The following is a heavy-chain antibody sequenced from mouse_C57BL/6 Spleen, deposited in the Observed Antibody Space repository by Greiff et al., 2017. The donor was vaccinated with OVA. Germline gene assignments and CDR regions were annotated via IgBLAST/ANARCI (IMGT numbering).Heavy chain of an antibody. CDR1: GYTFTDYN. J-gene: IGHJ1*03. V-gene: IGHV1-22*01. CDR3: ARGTTVPWYFDV. Sequence: VQQQQSGPELVKPGASVKMSCKASGYTFTDYNMHWVKQSHGKSLEWIGYINPNNGGTSYNQKFKGKATLTVNKSSSTAYMELRSLTSEDSAVYYCARGTTVPWYFDVWGTGTTVTVSS. D-gene: IGHD1-1*01. CDR2: INPNNGGT.